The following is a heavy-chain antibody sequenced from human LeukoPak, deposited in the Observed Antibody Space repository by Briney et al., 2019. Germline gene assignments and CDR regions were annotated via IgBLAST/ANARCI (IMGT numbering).Heavy chain of an antibody. Sequence: GGSLRLSCAASGFTFSSYGMHWVRQAPGKGLEWVAFIRYDGSNKYCADSVKGRFTISRDNSKSTLYLQMNSLRAEDTAVYYCAKDKSGSIDYWGQGTLVTVSS. CDR3: AKDKSGSIDY. J-gene: IGHJ4*02. CDR2: IRYDGSNK. D-gene: IGHD3-3*01. CDR1: GFTFSSYG. V-gene: IGHV3-30*02.